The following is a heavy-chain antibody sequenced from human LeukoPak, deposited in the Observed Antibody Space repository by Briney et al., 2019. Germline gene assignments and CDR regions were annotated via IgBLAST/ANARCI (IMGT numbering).Heavy chain of an antibody. CDR1: GGSFSGYY. V-gene: IGHV4-34*01. CDR2: INHSGST. Sequence: KTSETLSLTCAVYGGSFSGYYWSWIRQPPGKGLEWIGEINHSGSTNYNPSLKSRVTISVDTSKNQFSQKLSSVTAADTAVYYCARGGNWFDPWGQGTLVTVSS. CDR3: ARGGNWFDP. J-gene: IGHJ5*02.